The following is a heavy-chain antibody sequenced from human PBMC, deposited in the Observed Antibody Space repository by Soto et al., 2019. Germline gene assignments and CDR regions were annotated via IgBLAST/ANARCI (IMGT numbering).Heavy chain of an antibody. D-gene: IGHD2-2*01. J-gene: IGHJ3*02. Sequence: PGESLKISCNGSGYSFTTYWRGWVGQMPGKGLEWMGIIYPRDSDTKYSPSFQGQVTISADKSISTAYLHWSSLKASDTAMYYCARHYGQHDAFDIWGQGTMVTVSS. CDR3: ARHYGQHDAFDI. CDR1: GYSFTTYW. CDR2: IYPRDSDT. V-gene: IGHV5-51*01.